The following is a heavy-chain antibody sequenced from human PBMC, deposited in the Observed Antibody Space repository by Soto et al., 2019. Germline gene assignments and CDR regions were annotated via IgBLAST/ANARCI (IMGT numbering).Heavy chain of an antibody. CDR2: IYYSGTT. Sequence: QLQLQESGPGLVKPSETLSLACTVSGDSINDKNYYWGWIRQPPGKGLEWIGSIYYSGTTYYNPSLKMRVTISGDTSRNHFALNLRSVTAADPAVYYCARLYCRGGNCSSPPAYFQDWGQGPLVTVSS. D-gene: IGHD2-15*01. CDR3: ARLYCRGGNCSSPPAYFQD. J-gene: IGHJ1*01. V-gene: IGHV4-39*01. CDR1: GDSINDKNYY.